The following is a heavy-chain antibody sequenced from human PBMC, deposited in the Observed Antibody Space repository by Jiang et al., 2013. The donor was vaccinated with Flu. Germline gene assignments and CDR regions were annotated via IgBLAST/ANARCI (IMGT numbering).Heavy chain of an antibody. D-gene: IGHD2-8*02. CDR2: ITPLFGRP. CDR1: GDTFSNYN. CDR3: ARTSSDCTVNNCPFAY. J-gene: IGHJ4*02. V-gene: IGHV1-69*06. Sequence: SGAEVKRPGSSVTVSCKASGDTFSNYNIDWVRQAPGQGLEWMGGITPLFGRPSYAQKFQGRVRITAIKSTSTVFLDLSSLRSEDTAIYYCARTSSDCTVNNCPFAYWGQGSLVTVSS.